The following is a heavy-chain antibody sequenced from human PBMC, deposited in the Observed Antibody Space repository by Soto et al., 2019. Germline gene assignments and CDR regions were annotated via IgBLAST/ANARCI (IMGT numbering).Heavy chain of an antibody. D-gene: IGHD2-2*01. CDR1: GFSLSSHW. CDR2: INSDGGDT. V-gene: IGHV3-74*01. Sequence: SGGSLRLSCEASGFSLSSHWMHWVRQAPGKGLMWVSRINSDGGDTSYADSVKGRFTISRDNAKNTLYLQLNSLRVEDTAVYYCAREGGPYCSSSSCLRPFNYWGQGSLVTVSS. J-gene: IGHJ4*02. CDR3: AREGGPYCSSSSCLRPFNY.